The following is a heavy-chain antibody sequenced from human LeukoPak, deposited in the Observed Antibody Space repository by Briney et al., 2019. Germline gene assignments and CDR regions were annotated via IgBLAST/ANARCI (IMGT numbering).Heavy chain of an antibody. CDR1: GGTFSSYA. V-gene: IGHV1-69*05. Sequence: SVKVSCKASGGTFSSYAISWVRQAPGQGLEWMGGIIPIFGTANYAQKFQGRVTITTDESTSTAYMELSSLRSEDTAVYYCATEPTIYDFWSGSMYYFDYWGQGTLVTVSS. CDR2: IIPIFGTA. D-gene: IGHD3-3*01. CDR3: ATEPTIYDFWSGSMYYFDY. J-gene: IGHJ4*02.